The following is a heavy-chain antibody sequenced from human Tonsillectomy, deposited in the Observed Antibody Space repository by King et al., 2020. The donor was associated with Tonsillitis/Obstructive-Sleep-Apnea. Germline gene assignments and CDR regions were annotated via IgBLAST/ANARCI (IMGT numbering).Heavy chain of an antibody. CDR3: ARVGLYTSAWY. J-gene: IGHJ4*02. CDR1: DYSISIGYY. CDR2: ISHSGST. Sequence: QLQESGPGLVRPSETLSFTCTVSDYSISIGYYWGWIRQPPGKGLEWIGSISHSGSTNYNPSLKSRVTISVDMSKNQFSLKLSSVTAADTAVYYCARVGLYTSAWYWGQGTLVTVSS. D-gene: IGHD6-19*01. V-gene: IGHV4-38-2*02.